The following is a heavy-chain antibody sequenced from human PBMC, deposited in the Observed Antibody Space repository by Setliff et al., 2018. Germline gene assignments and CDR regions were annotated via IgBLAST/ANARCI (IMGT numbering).Heavy chain of an antibody. CDR3: ARDTRVRDSSSVPSDTFDI. V-gene: IGHV4-34*01. J-gene: IGHJ3*02. CDR1: GASFSDYY. D-gene: IGHD2-15*01. CDR2: INHSGST. Sequence: SETLSLTCTVYGASFSDYYWGWIRQPPGKGLEWIAEINHSGSTNYNPSLKSRVTISVDTSKNQFSLKLSSVTAADTAVYYCARDTRVRDSSSVPSDTFDIWGRGTMVTVSS.